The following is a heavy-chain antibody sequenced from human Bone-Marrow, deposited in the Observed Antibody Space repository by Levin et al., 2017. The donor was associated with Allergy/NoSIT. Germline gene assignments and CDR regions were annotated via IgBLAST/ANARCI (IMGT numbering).Heavy chain of an antibody. CDR1: GGSISSGGYS. CDR3: ARGVDVVVVAARGVYFDY. J-gene: IGHJ4*02. Sequence: PSETLSLTCAVSGGSISSGGYSWSWIRQPPGKGLEWIGYIYHSGSTYYNPSLKSRVTISVDRSKNQFSLKLSSVTAADTAVYYCARGVDVVVVAARGVYFDYWGQGTLVTVSS. D-gene: IGHD2-15*01. V-gene: IGHV4-30-2*01. CDR2: IYHSGST.